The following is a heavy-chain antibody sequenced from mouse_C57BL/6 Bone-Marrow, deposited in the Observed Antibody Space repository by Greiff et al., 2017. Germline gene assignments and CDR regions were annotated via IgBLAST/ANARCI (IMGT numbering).Heavy chain of an antibody. J-gene: IGHJ2*01. D-gene: IGHD1-1*02. V-gene: IGHV14-4*01. Sequence: VQLQQSGAELVRPGASVKLSCTASGFNIKDDYMHWVKLRPEQGLEWISWIDPENGDTEYASKFQGKATITADTSSNTAYLQLSSLTSEDTAVYYCTRAYYYLFDYWGQGTTLTVSS. CDR3: TRAYYYLFDY. CDR1: GFNIKDDY. CDR2: IDPENGDT.